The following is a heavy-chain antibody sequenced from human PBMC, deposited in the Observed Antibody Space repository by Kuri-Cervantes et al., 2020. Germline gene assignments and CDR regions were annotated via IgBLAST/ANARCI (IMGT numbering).Heavy chain of an antibody. D-gene: IGHD3-10*01. J-gene: IGHJ4*02. V-gene: IGHV3-7*01. Sequence: GESLKISCAASGFTFSRYWMSWVRQAPGKGLEWVANIKEDGSEKNYVDSVKGRFIISRDNAKNSLYLQMNSLRVEDTAVYYCAKVPYGGSHGSGSHWGQGTLVTVSS. CDR3: AKVPYGGSHGSGSH. CDR2: IKEDGSEK. CDR1: GFTFSRYW.